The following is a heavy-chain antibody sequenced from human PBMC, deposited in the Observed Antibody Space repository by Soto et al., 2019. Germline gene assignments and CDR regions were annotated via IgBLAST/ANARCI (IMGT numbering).Heavy chain of an antibody. J-gene: IGHJ6*02. V-gene: IGHV3-15*01. Sequence: GGALILSCASSGFTFINSFMSLVRQAPGKGLEWVCRIKSKTDCGTTDYAAPVKGRFTISRDDSKNTLYPQMNSLKTDDTAVSYCTTVHYDILTGFYCMDVWGQGTPVTVSS. CDR1: GFTFINSF. CDR2: IKSKTDCGTT. D-gene: IGHD3-9*01. CDR3: TTVHYDILTGFYCMDV.